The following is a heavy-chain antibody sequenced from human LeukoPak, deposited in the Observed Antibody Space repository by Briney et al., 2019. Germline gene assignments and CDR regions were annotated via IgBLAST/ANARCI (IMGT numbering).Heavy chain of an antibody. D-gene: IGHD6-13*01. CDR2: ISGGGGST. CDR3: ANYSGSSRWFDY. CDR1: GFTFSSYA. J-gene: IGHJ4*02. Sequence: GESLRLSCAASGFTFSSYAMSWVRQAPGKGLEWVPGISGGGGSTYYADSVKGRFTISRDNSKNTLYLQMNSLRAKDTAVYYCANYSGSSRWFDYWGQGTLVTVSS. V-gene: IGHV3-23*01.